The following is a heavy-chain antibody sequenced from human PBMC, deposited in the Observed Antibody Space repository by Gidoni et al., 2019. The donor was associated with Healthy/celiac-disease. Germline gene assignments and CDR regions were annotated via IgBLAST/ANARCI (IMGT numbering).Heavy chain of an antibody. CDR3: AKSSLDDAFDI. V-gene: IGHV3-30*18. CDR1: GFTFSSYG. Sequence: QVQLVESGGGVVQPGRSLRLSCAASGFTFSSYGMHWVRQAPGKGLEWVAVISYDGSNKYYADSVKGRFTISRDNSKNTLYLQTNSLRAEDTAVYYCAKSSLDDAFDIWGQGTMVTVSS. D-gene: IGHD3-16*02. CDR2: ISYDGSNK. J-gene: IGHJ3*02.